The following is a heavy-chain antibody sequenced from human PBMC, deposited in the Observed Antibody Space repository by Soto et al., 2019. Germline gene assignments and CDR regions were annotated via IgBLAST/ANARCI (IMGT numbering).Heavy chain of an antibody. CDR2: IKQDGSEK. V-gene: IGHV3-7*01. CDR1: GFTFSSYW. Sequence: PGGSVRLSCAASGFTFSSYWMSWVRQAPGKGLEWVANIKQDGSEKYYVDSVKGRFTISRDNAKNSLYLQMNSLRAEDTAVYYCARDSYFDDSSGYLDIWGQGTMVTVSS. CDR3: ARDSYFDDSSGYLDI. D-gene: IGHD3-22*01. J-gene: IGHJ3*02.